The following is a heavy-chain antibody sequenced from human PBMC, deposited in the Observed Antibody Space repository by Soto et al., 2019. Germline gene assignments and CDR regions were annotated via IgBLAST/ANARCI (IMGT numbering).Heavy chain of an antibody. J-gene: IGHJ4*02. CDR3: ARQPYSYGSSGFDY. D-gene: IGHD5-18*01. CDR2: INHSGST. V-gene: IGHV4-34*01. CDR1: GGSFSGYY. Sequence: SLTCAVYGGSFSGYYWSWIRQPPGKGLEWIGEINHSGSTNYNPSLKSRVTISVDTSKNQFSLKLSSVTAADTAVYYCARQPYSYGSSGFDYWGQGTMVTVYS.